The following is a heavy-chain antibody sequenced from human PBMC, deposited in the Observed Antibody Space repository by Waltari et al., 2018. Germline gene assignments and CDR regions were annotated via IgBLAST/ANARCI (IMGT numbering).Heavy chain of an antibody. D-gene: IGHD1-20*01. J-gene: IGHJ5*02. CDR3: VKDNWNYNWFDP. V-gene: IGHV4-38-2*02. CDR2: IYNSGRA. Sequence: QVQLQESGPGLVKPSETLSLTCTVPGYAISSGFYWGGIRQSPGKGLEWIGSIYNSGRAYYSPSLKSLVTISVDVSNNQFSMSLSSVTAADTAIYYCVKDNWNYNWFDPWGQGTLVTVSS. CDR1: GYAISSGFY.